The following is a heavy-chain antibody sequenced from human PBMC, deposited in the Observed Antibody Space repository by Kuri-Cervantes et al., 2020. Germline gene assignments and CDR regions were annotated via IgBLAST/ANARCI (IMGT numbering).Heavy chain of an antibody. Sequence: GSLRLSCAVYGGSFSGYYWSWIRQPPGKGLEWIGEINHSGSTNYNPSLKSRVTISVDTSKNQFSLKLSSVTAADTAVYYCARGPGYNYYYYYGMDVWGQGTTVTVSS. D-gene: IGHD5-24*01. J-gene: IGHJ6*02. V-gene: IGHV4-34*01. CDR1: GGSFSGYY. CDR2: INHSGST. CDR3: ARGPGYNYYYYYGMDV.